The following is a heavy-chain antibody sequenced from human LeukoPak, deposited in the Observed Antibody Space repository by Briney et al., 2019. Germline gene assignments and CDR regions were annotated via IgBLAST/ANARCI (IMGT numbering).Heavy chain of an antibody. V-gene: IGHV4-59*01. CDR3: ARAPGNDYYPYYYMDV. CDR1: GGSISSYY. D-gene: IGHD4/OR15-4a*01. Sequence: TASETLSLTCTVSGGSISSYYWSWLRQPPGKGLEWIGYIYYSGSTNYNPSLKSRVTISVDTSKNQFSLKVNSVTAADTAVYYCARAPGNDYYPYYYMDVWGKGTTVTVSS. J-gene: IGHJ6*03. CDR2: IYYSGST.